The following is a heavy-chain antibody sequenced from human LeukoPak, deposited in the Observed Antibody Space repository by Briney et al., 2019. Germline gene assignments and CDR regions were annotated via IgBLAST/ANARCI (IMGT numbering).Heavy chain of an antibody. Sequence: PGGSLRLSCAASGFTFSTYAMTWVRQAPGKGLEWVSAIRGNGGATYYADSVKGRFTISRDNSKNTLYPQMNSLRAEDTAVYYCAKDHYDILTGPYDNWGQGTLVTVSS. V-gene: IGHV3-23*01. CDR2: IRGNGGAT. D-gene: IGHD3-9*01. CDR1: GFTFSTYA. J-gene: IGHJ4*02. CDR3: AKDHYDILTGPYDN.